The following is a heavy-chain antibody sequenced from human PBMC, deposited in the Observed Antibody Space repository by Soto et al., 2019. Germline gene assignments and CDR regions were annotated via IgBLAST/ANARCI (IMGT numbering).Heavy chain of an antibody. D-gene: IGHD3-16*01. CDR2: ISWNSGDK. J-gene: IGHJ2*01. Sequence: PGGSLRLSCEASGFIFEDYDMHWVRQPPGKGLQWVSGISWNSGDKDYGDSVKGRFTISRDNAKNSLDLQMSSLRVEDTATYYCLKKSCSHTGCYAGWFFDPWGRGTLVTVSS. CDR3: LKKSCSHTGCYAGWFFDP. CDR1: GFIFEDYD. V-gene: IGHV3-9*01.